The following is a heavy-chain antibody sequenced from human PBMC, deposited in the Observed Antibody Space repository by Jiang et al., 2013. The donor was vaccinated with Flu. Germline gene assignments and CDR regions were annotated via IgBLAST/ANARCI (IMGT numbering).Heavy chain of an antibody. D-gene: IGHD3-10*01. J-gene: IGHJ6*02. V-gene: IGHV6-1*01. CDR1: GDSIFRNYGA. CDR3: ARSGGGPQSGLDV. CDR2: TYYRSQWIH. Sequence: QTLSLTCAISGDSIFRNYGAWNWIRQSPSRGLEWLGRTYYRSQWIHDYAVSVKGRITVTADASTNQFSLQLTSVTPEDSAVYYCARSGGGPQSGLDVWGQGTTVTVSS.